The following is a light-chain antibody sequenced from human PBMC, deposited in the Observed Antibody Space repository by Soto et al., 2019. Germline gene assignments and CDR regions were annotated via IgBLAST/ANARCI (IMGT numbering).Light chain of an antibody. CDR1: QSISGW. CDR2: DAS. J-gene: IGKJ1*01. CDR3: QQYNSYPWT. V-gene: IGKV1-5*01. Sequence: IRRTKAAATLSASLGDKVPITGRASQSISGWLAWYQQKPGKAPKLLIYDASSLESGVPSRFSGSGSGTEFTLTITSLQPDDFATYYCQQYNSYPWTFGQGTKVDIK.